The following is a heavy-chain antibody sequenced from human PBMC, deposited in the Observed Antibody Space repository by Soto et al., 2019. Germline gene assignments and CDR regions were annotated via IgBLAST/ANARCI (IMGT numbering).Heavy chain of an antibody. D-gene: IGHD1-26*01. J-gene: IGHJ6*02. V-gene: IGHV3-23*01. CDR2: IGGSGVST. CDR1: GFTFSSYA. CDR3: AKDGRWDDYYDYDGMDV. Sequence: GGSLRLSCAASGFTFSSYAMSWVRQAPGKGLEWVSAIGGSGVSTYYADSVKGRCTIYRDNSKNTLYRQMNRLRAEDTAVYYCAKDGRWDDYYDYDGMDVWGQGTTVTVSS.